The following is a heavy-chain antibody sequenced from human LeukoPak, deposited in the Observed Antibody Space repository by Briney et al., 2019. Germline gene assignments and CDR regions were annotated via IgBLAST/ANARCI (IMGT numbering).Heavy chain of an antibody. Sequence: GESLKISCNGSGYXFTTYWIGWVRQMPGKGLEWMGIIYPADSDTRYNPSFQGQVAISADKSISTAYLQWTSLKASDTAMFYCARRGPYGGSGSLDYWGQGTLVTVSS. V-gene: IGHV5-51*01. J-gene: IGHJ4*02. D-gene: IGHD4-23*01. CDR2: IYPADSDT. CDR1: GYXFTTYW. CDR3: ARRGPYGGSGSLDY.